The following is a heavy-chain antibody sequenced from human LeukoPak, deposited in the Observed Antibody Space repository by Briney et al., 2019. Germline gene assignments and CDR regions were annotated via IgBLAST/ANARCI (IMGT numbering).Heavy chain of an antibody. CDR1: GFTFDSYA. CDR3: AKESVYRDYFES. Sequence: GGSLRLSCAVSGFTFDSYAMSWVRQAPGKGLEWVSSISASGGSTSYADSVKGRLTISRDNSKNTLYLQVNSLRVEDTAVYYCAKESVYRDYFESWGQGTLVTVSP. D-gene: IGHD5/OR15-5a*01. J-gene: IGHJ4*02. V-gene: IGHV3-23*01. CDR2: ISASGGST.